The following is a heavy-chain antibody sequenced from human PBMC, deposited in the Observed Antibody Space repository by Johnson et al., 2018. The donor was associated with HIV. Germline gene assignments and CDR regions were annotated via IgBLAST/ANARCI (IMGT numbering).Heavy chain of an antibody. J-gene: IGHJ3*02. CDR2: IWYDGSNT. CDR1: GFTFSSYG. V-gene: IGHV3-33*01. CDR3: ARVVVITYHDAFDI. Sequence: VQLVESGGGVVQPGRSLRLSCAASGFTFSSYGMHWVRQAPGKGLEWVAVIWYDGSNTYYANSVKGRFTISRDNSKNTLYLQMNSLRAEDTAVYYCARVVVITYHDAFDIWGQGTMVTVSS. D-gene: IGHD3-22*01.